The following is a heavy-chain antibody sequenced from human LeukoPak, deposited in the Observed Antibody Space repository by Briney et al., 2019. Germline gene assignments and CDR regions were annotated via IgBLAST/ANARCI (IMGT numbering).Heavy chain of an antibody. CDR1: GGSISSSNW. V-gene: IGHV4-4*02. D-gene: IGHD6-13*01. CDR2: IYHSGST. J-gene: IGHJ4*02. CDR3: ARTGIAAAGTIDY. Sequence: SGTLSLTCAVSGGSISSSNWWSWVRQPPGKGLEWIGEIYHSGSTNYNPSLKSRVTISVDKSKNQFSLKLGSVTAADTAVYYCARTGIAAAGTIDYWGQGTLVTVSS.